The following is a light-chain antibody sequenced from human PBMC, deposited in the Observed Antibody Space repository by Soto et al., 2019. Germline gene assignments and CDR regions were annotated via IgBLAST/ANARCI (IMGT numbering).Light chain of an antibody. CDR2: LGS. CDR1: QSLLYGAGYMY. V-gene: IGKV2-28*01. J-gene: IGKJ2*01. Sequence: DIVMTQSPLSLPVTPGEPASISCRSSQSLLYGAGYMYVDWYLQKPGQPPHLLIFLGSNRASGVPDRFSGSVSGTDFTLKISGVETEDVGIYYCMQTLQTPYTFGQGTKLEIK. CDR3: MQTLQTPYT.